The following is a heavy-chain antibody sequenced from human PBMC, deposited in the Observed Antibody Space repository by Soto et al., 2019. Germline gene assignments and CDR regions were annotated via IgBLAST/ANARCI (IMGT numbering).Heavy chain of an antibody. D-gene: IGHD5-18*01. CDR3: SKSNWDTCESDFFDF. J-gene: IGHJ4*02. V-gene: IGHV3-23*01. CDR2: ISGLGGSI. Sequence: EVQLLESGGGLVQPGGYLRLSCAASGFTFSSFSLSWVRQAPGKGLEWVSGISGLGGSIYYADSVMGRFTISSNNSKNTLYLRMKGLRAEDTAVSYFSKSNWDTCESDFFDFCGQGTLVTVSS. CDR1: GFTFSSFS.